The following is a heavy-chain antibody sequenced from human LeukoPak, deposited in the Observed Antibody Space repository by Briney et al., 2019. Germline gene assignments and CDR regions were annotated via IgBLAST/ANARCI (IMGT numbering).Heavy chain of an antibody. CDR1: GGTFSSYA. Sequence: SVKVSCKASGGTFSSYAISWVRQAPGQGLEWMGGIIPIFGTANYAQKFQGSVTITADESTSTAYMELSSLRSEDTAVYYCARGNGRITIFGEWLLVAFDIWGQGTMVTVSS. CDR2: IIPIFGTA. J-gene: IGHJ3*02. V-gene: IGHV1-69*01. CDR3: ARGNGRITIFGEWLLVAFDI. D-gene: IGHD3-3*01.